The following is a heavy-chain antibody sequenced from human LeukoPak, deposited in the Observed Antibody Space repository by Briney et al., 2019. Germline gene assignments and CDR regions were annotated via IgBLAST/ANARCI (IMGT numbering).Heavy chain of an antibody. Sequence: AASVKVSCKASGYTFTSYDIDWVRQATGQGLEWMGWMNPNSGNTGYAQKFQGRVTITRDTSISTAYMELSSLRSEDTAVYYCARTLGLDTAMVYSDYWGQGTLVTVSS. CDR2: MNPNSGNT. D-gene: IGHD5-18*01. CDR3: ARTLGLDTAMVYSDY. CDR1: GYTFTSYD. V-gene: IGHV1-8*03. J-gene: IGHJ4*02.